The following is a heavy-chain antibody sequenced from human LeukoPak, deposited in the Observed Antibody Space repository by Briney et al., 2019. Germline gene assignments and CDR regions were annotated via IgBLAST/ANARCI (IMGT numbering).Heavy chain of an antibody. CDR2: IKQDGSEK. CDR1: GFTFSSYW. V-gene: IGHV3-7*03. Sequence: GGSLRLSCAASGFTFSSYWMSWVRQAPGKGLERVANIKQDGSEKYYVDSVKGRFTISRDNAKNSLYLQMNSLRAEDTALYYCARDRGGRYMYLQHWGQGTLVTVSS. D-gene: IGHD1-26*01. CDR3: ARDRGGRYMYLQH. J-gene: IGHJ1*01.